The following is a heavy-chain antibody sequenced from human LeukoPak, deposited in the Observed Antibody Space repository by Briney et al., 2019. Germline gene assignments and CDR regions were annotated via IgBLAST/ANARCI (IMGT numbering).Heavy chain of an antibody. D-gene: IGHD2-2*01. J-gene: IGHJ4*02. Sequence: PGGSLRLSCAASGFTVSSNYMSWVRQAPGKGLEWVAVISYDGSNKYYADSVKGRFTISRDNSKNTLYLQMNSLRAEDTAVYYCARDRDGCSSTSCYAGGFDYWGQGTLVTVSS. CDR1: GFTVSSNY. CDR2: ISYDGSNK. V-gene: IGHV3-30-3*01. CDR3: ARDRDGCSSTSCYAGGFDY.